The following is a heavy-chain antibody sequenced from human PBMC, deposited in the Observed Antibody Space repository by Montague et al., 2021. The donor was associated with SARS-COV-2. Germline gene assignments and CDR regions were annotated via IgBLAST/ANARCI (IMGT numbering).Heavy chain of an antibody. CDR1: RGSISSNY. CDR2: IYYSGST. D-gene: IGHD3-10*01. J-gene: IGHJ4*02. CDR3: AREISGPDYFDY. V-gene: IGHV4-59*01. Sequence: SETLSLTCTVSRGSISSNYWNWIRQPPGRGLEWIGYIYYSGSTNYNPSLESRVTISADTSKNHFSLKLRSVTAADTAVYYCAREISGPDYFDYWGQGTLVTVSS.